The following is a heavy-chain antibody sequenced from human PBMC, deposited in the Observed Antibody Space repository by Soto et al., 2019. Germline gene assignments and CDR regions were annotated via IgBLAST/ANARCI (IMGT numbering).Heavy chain of an antibody. D-gene: IGHD5-18*01. CDR2: IWYDGSNK. V-gene: IGHV3-33*01. Sequence: GGSLRLSCAASGFTFSSYGMHWVRQAPGKGLEWVAVIWYDGSNKYYADSVKGRFTISRDNSKNTLYLQMNSLRAEDTAVYYCARDPRIQLWSDQAGFDYRGQGTLVTVSS. CDR3: ARDPRIQLWSDQAGFDY. CDR1: GFTFSSYG. J-gene: IGHJ4*02.